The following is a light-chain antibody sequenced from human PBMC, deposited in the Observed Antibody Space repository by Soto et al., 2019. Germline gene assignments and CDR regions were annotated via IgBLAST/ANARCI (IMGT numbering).Light chain of an antibody. CDR1: QSVSSY. Sequence: EIVLTQSPATLSLSPGERATLSCRASQSVSSYLAWYQQKPDQAPRLLIYDASNRATGIPARFSGSGSGTDFTLTISSLEPDDFAVYYCQQRSDWPSTFGGGTKVQIK. J-gene: IGKJ4*01. V-gene: IGKV3-11*01. CDR2: DAS. CDR3: QQRSDWPST.